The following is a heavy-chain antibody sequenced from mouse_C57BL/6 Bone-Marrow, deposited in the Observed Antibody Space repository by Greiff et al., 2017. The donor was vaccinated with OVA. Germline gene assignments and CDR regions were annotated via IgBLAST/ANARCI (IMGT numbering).Heavy chain of an antibody. V-gene: IGHV5-4*01. D-gene: IGHD1-1*01. CDR2: ISDGGSYT. Sequence: DVMLVESGGGLVKPGGSLKLSCAASGFTFSSYAMSWVRQTPEKRLEWVATISDGGSYTYYPDNVKGRFTISRDNAKNNMYLQMSHLTSEDTAMYYCARDDYYSDAMDYWGQGTSVTVSS. CDR1: GFTFSSYA. J-gene: IGHJ4*01. CDR3: ARDDYYSDAMDY.